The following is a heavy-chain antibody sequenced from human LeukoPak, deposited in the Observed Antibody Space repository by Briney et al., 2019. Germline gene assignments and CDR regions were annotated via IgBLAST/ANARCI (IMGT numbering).Heavy chain of an antibody. CDR2: MNPNSGHT. D-gene: IGHD1-26*01. CDR3: ARSIVGVRKRNDY. V-gene: IGHV1-8*01. J-gene: IGHJ4*02. Sequence: ASAKVSCKASVYTFISYDIIWVRQPSGQGLEWMGWMNPNSGHTGYAQKFQGRVTMTRTTSISTAYMELTSLTSEDSAVYYCARSIVGVRKRNDYWGQGTLVTVSS. CDR1: VYTFISYD.